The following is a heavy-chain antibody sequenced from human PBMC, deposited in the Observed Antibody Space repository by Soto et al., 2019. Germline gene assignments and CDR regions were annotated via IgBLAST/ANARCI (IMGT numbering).Heavy chain of an antibody. CDR3: AKDRIGGSGSWNPYYFDY. Sequence: LRLSCAASGFTFSSYAMSWVRQAPGQGLEWVSAISGSGGSTYYADSVKGRFTISRDNSKNTLYLQMNSLRAEDTAVYYCAKDRIGGSGSWNPYYFDYWGQGTLVTVSS. CDR2: ISGSGGST. V-gene: IGHV3-23*01. CDR1: GFTFSSYA. D-gene: IGHD3-10*01. J-gene: IGHJ4*02.